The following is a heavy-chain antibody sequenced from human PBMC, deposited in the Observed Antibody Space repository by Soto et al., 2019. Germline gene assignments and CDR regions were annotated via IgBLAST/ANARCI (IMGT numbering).Heavy chain of an antibody. CDR2: IWRDGNFQ. CDR3: ATDSWGPEV. Sequence: QVQLVESGGGVVQPGRSLRLSCAASGFSFSSYNMHWVRKAPGKGLEWVTFIWRDGNFQSHADSVKGRFTVSRDNSNNTLYLQMDSLRGEDTAVYYCATDSWGPEVWGQGTTVTVSS. CDR1: GFSFSSYN. V-gene: IGHV3-33*01. D-gene: IGHD7-27*01. J-gene: IGHJ6*02.